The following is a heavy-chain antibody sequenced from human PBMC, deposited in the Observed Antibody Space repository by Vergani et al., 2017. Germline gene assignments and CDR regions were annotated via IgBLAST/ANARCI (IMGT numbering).Heavy chain of an antibody. J-gene: IGHJ4*02. D-gene: IGHD1-1*01. V-gene: IGHV1-18*01. Sequence: QVQLVQSGAEVKKPGASVKVSCKASGYTFTSYGISWVRQAPGQGLEWMGWISAYNGNTNYAQKLQGRVTRTTDTSTSKAYMELRSLGSDDTAVYYCARAQGGTSSRYYFDYWGQGTLVTVSS. CDR1: GYTFTSYG. CDR2: ISAYNGNT. CDR3: ARAQGGTSSRYYFDY.